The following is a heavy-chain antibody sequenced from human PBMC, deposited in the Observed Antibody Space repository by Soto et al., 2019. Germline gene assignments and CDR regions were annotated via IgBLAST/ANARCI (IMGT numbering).Heavy chain of an antibody. V-gene: IGHV1-69*13. D-gene: IGHD6-19*01. Sequence: GASVNVSCKASGGTFSSYAISWVRQAPGQGLEWMGGIIPIFGTANYAQKFQGRVTITADESTSTAYMELSSLRSEDTAVYYCATAASAADRFIAVAARAFDYWGQGTLVTVSS. CDR2: IIPIFGTA. J-gene: IGHJ4*02. CDR1: GGTFSSYA. CDR3: ATAASAADRFIAVAARAFDY.